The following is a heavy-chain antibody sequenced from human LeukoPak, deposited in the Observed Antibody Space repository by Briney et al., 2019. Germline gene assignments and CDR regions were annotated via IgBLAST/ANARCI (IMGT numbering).Heavy chain of an antibody. CDR2: ISSSSTYI. J-gene: IGHJ6*03. D-gene: IGHD2-2*01. Sequence: GGSLRLSCAASGFTFSSYSMNWVRQAPGKGLEWVSSISSSSTYIHYADSVKGRFTISRDNAKKSLYLQMNSLRAEDTAVYYCAREIRYQLLVRVFYYYYMDVWGKGTTVTVSS. V-gene: IGHV3-21*01. CDR3: AREIRYQLLVRVFYYYYMDV. CDR1: GFTFSSYS.